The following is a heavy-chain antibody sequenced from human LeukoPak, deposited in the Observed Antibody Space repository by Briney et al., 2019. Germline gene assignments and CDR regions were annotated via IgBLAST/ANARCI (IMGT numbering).Heavy chain of an antibody. V-gene: IGHV3-30*04. CDR2: ISYDGSNK. CDR3: ARGRYGDYFDC. Sequence: GGSLRLSCAASGFTFSSYAMHWVRQAPGKGLEWVAAISYDGSNKYYADSVKGRFTISRDNSKNTLYLQMNSLRAEDTAVYYCARGRYGDYFDCWGQGTLVTVSS. J-gene: IGHJ4*02. D-gene: IGHD4-17*01. CDR1: GFTFSSYA.